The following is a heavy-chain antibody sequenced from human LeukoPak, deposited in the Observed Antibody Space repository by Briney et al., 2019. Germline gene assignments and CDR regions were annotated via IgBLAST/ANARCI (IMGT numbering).Heavy chain of an antibody. D-gene: IGHD3-10*01. V-gene: IGHV4-59*01. CDR2: IYYSGST. CDR1: GGSISSYY. J-gene: IGHJ5*02. CDR3: ARLSSRSGSSGWFDP. Sequence: SETLSLTCTVSGGSISSYYWSWIRQPPGKGLEWIGYIYYSGSTNYNPSLKSRVTISVDTSKNQFSLKLSSVTAADTAVYYCARLSSRSGSSGWFDPWGQGTLVTVSS.